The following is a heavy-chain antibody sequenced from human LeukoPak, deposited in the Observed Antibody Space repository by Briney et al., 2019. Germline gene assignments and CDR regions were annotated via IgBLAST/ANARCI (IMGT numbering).Heavy chain of an antibody. CDR1: GFTFSSYS. V-gene: IGHV3-21*01. CDR2: ISSSSSYI. J-gene: IGHJ4*02. CDR3: ACDYGGNPGSYFDY. D-gene: IGHD4-23*01. Sequence: GGSLRLSCAASGFTFSSYSMNWVCQAPGKGLEWVSSISSSSSYIYYADSVKGRFTISRDNAKNSLYLQMNSLRAEDTAVYYCACDYGGNPGSYFDYWGQGTLVTVSS.